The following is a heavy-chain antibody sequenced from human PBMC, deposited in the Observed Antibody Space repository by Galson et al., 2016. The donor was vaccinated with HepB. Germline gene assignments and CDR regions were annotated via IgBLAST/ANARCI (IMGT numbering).Heavy chain of an antibody. CDR3: AKAALEWLLKGHGVDV. CDR1: RFSFSSYS. Sequence: SLRLSCAASRFSFSSYSMTWVRQAPGKGLEWVSVISGSGATIYYADSVKGRFTISRDNSKNTLYLQMNGLRAEDTAVYYCAKAALEWLLKGHGVDVWGQGTTVTVSS. V-gene: IGHV3-23*01. D-gene: IGHD6-19*01. J-gene: IGHJ6*02. CDR2: ISGSGATI.